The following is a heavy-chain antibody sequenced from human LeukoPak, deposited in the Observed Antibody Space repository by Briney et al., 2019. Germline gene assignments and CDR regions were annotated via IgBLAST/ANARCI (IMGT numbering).Heavy chain of an antibody. D-gene: IGHD3-10*01. CDR1: GFTVSSNY. Sequence: GGSLRLSCAASGFTVSSNYMSWVRQAPGKGLEWVSVIYSGGSTYYADSVKGRFTISRDNSKNTLYLQMNSLRAEDTAVYYCARAQYYYGSGSYPWFDPWGQGTLVTVSS. CDR3: ARAQYYYGSGSYPWFDP. CDR2: IYSGGST. J-gene: IGHJ5*02. V-gene: IGHV3-53*05.